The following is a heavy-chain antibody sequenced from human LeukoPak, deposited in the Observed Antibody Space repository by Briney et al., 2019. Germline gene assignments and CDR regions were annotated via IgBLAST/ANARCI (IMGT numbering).Heavy chain of an antibody. CDR2: IYSSGTI. J-gene: IGHJ4*02. CDR3: ARGVGSGYTDY. Sequence: SETLSLTCSVSGGSISSYYWSWIRQPAGKGLEWIGRIYSSGTITYNPSLQSRVTMSVDTSKNQFSLKLISVTAADTAVYYCARGVGSGYTDYWGQGALVTVSS. D-gene: IGHD3-22*01. V-gene: IGHV4-4*07. CDR1: GGSISSYY.